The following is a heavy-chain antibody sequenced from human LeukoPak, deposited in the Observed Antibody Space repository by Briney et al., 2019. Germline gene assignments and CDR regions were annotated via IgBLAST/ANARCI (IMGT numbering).Heavy chain of an antibody. CDR3: ARAPPDLWFGDSLSWFDP. CDR1: RDPISSTNYY. CDR2: SSYSHST. D-gene: IGHD3-10*01. J-gene: IGHJ5*02. V-gene: IGHV4-39*01. Sequence: PSETLCLTCTVPRDPISSTNYYSGPIPQPPGKGLKRTETSSYSHSTYYHPSLNRHVTISVDTSKIEFSLKLSSVTAAATAVYYCARAPPDLWFGDSLSWFDPWGQGTLVTVSS.